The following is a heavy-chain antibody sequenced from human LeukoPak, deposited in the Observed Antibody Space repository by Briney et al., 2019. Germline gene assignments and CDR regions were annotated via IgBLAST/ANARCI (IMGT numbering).Heavy chain of an antibody. V-gene: IGHV3-23*01. CDR1: GFTFTNYA. D-gene: IGHD2-15*01. CDR3: AGGSSFFGHYFDY. Sequence: GGSLRLSCAASGFTFTNYAINWVRQAPGKGLEWVSTITGSGSATYYADSVKGRFTISRDKSKNTLDLQMNTLRAEDTAVYYCAGGSSFFGHYFDYWGQGTLVTVSS. CDR2: ITGSGSAT. J-gene: IGHJ4*02.